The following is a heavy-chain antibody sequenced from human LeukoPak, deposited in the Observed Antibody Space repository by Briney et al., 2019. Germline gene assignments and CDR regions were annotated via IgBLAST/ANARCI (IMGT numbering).Heavy chain of an antibody. CDR2: VISYSGGT. CDR3: ARGYNYGHDY. D-gene: IGHD5-18*01. J-gene: IGHJ4*02. CDR1: GYTFSGYN. V-gene: IGHV1-2*06. Sequence: GASVKVSCKASGYTFSGYNMHWVRQAPGQGLEWMGRVISYSGGTNYAPRFQGRVTMTRDTSTSTAYMELSRLKSDDTAVYYCARGYNYGHDYWGQGTLVTVSS.